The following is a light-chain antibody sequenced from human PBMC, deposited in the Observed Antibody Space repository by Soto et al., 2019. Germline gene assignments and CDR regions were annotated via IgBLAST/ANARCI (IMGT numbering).Light chain of an antibody. CDR2: DAS. Sequence: DIQMIQSPSSLSASVGDRVTITCQASQEISNYLNWYQQKPGKAPKLLIYDASNLERGVPSRFSGPGSVNDFNFTISSLQPEDFETYQCQQYDHLPRTFGRGTKVEIK. V-gene: IGKV1-33*01. CDR1: QEISNY. J-gene: IGKJ1*01. CDR3: QQYDHLPRT.